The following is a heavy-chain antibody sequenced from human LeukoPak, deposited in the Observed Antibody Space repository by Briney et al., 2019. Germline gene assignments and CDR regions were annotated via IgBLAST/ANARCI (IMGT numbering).Heavy chain of an antibody. J-gene: IGHJ4*02. CDR2: IRGSGDST. Sequence: GGSLRLSCAASVLPVSSCGVIWVRQATGQGVAWVSGIRGSGDSTYYADSVKGRFTISRDNSKNTLYLQMNSLRAEDTAVYYCAKRLYSTGAPFDYWGQGSLVTVSS. D-gene: IGHD6-19*01. CDR1: VLPVSSCG. V-gene: IGHV3-23*01. CDR3: AKRLYSTGAPFDY.